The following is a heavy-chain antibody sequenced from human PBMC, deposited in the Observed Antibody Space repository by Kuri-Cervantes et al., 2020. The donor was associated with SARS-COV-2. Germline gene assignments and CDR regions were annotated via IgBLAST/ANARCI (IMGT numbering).Heavy chain of an antibody. CDR1: GFTFSNYD. CDR3: AREGVTGTTYYYYYGMDV. CDR2: INSDGSST. V-gene: IGHV3-74*01. Sequence: GESLKISCAASGFTFSNYDIHWVRQAPGRGLVWVSRINSDGSSTSYADSVKGRFTISRDNAKNTLYLQMNSLRDEDTAVYYCAREGVTGTTYYYYYGMDVWGQGTTVTVSS. J-gene: IGHJ6*02. D-gene: IGHD1-7*01.